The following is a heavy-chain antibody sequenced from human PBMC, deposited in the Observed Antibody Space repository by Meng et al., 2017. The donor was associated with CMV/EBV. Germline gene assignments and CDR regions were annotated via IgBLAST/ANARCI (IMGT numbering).Heavy chain of an antibody. D-gene: IGHD3-10*01. CDR1: GFTFSSYW. Sequence: GESLKISCAASGFTFSSYWMHWVRQAPGKGLVWVSRINSDGSSTSYADSVKGRFTISRDNAKNTLHLQMNSLRAEDTAVYYCARGGANMVRGLLDWFDPWGQGTLVTVSS. V-gene: IGHV3-74*01. CDR2: INSDGSST. J-gene: IGHJ5*02. CDR3: ARGGANMVRGLLDWFDP.